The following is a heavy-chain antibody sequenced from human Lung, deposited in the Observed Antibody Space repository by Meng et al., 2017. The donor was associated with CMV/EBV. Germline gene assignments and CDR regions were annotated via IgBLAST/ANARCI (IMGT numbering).Heavy chain of an antibody. D-gene: IGHD2-15*01. Sequence: SXTLSLTCTVSGYSISSGYYWGWVRQPPGKGLEWIGSIYHSGSTYYHPSLKSRVTISVATSKNQFSLKLSSGNAADTAVYYCASARFDYWGQGTLVTVSS. CDR3: ASARFDY. CDR2: IYHSGST. V-gene: IGHV4-38-2*02. CDR1: GYSISSGYY. J-gene: IGHJ4*02.